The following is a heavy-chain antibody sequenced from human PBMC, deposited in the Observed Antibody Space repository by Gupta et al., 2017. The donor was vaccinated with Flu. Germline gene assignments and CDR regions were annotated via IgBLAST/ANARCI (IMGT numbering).Heavy chain of an antibody. J-gene: IGHJ6*02. V-gene: IGHV5-51*01. CDR2: IYPHDSDT. CDR3: GRELLGVDYYGMDV. Sequence: RQRPGKGLEWMGIIYPHDSDTRYSPSFQGQVTISVDKSISTAYLQWSSLEASDTAMYYCGRELLGVDYYGMDVWGQGTTVTVSS. D-gene: IGHD3-3*01.